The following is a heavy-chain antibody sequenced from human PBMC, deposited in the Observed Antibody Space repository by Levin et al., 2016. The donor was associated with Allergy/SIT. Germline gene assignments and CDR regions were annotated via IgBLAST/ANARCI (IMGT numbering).Heavy chain of an antibody. CDR3: AVRGVTLNYFDY. CDR2: IFWDDDK. D-gene: IGHD3-10*01. Sequence: RQAPGKALEWLALIFWDDDKRYSPSLKSRLTITKDTSKNQVVLTMTNMDPVDTATYYCAVRGVTLNYFDYWGQGILVTVSS. J-gene: IGHJ4*02. V-gene: IGHV2-5*02.